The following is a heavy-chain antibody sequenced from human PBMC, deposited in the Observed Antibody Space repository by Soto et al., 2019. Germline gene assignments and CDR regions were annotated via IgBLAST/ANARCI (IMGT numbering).Heavy chain of an antibody. D-gene: IGHD6-13*01. CDR2: IHYSGTT. Sequence: PSETLSLTCTLSGGSIRNYFWTWIRQPPGKGLELIGYIHYSGTTSFFPSYNPSLRSRVTISEDTSKNQFSLKLLSVTTADTAVYLCSAAEVSSRNLAPYYLDFWGQGTLVTVSS. CDR3: SAAEVSSRNLAPYYLDF. J-gene: IGHJ4*02. V-gene: IGHV4-59*01. CDR1: GGSIRNYF.